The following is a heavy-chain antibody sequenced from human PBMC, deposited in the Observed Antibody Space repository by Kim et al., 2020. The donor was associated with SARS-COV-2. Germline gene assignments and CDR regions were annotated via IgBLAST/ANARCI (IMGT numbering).Heavy chain of an antibody. V-gene: IGHV4-59*13. J-gene: IGHJ3*01. Sequence: SETLSLTCNVSGVSISSNYWSWIRQAPGKGLEWIGYIYDTGNTKYNPSLKRRVTISADTSKHQFSPRLTSVTAADTPVYYCPKRDYASDGYYFFDFWG. D-gene: IGHD4-17*01. CDR1: GVSISSNY. CDR2: IYDTGNT. CDR3: PKRDYASDGYYFFDF.